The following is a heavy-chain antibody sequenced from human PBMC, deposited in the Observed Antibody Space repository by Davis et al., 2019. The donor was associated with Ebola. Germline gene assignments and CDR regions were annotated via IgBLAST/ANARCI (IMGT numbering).Heavy chain of an antibody. CDR1: GYTFTGYY. V-gene: IGHV1-2*06. J-gene: IGHJ5*02. CDR3: ARGPAVAGTGSWFDP. Sequence: ASVKVSCKASGYTFTGYYMHWVRQAPGQGLEWMGRINPNSGGTNYAQKFQGRVTMTRNTSISTAYMELSSLRSEDTAVYYCARGPAVAGTGSWFDPWGQGTLVTVSS. D-gene: IGHD6-19*01. CDR2: INPNSGGT.